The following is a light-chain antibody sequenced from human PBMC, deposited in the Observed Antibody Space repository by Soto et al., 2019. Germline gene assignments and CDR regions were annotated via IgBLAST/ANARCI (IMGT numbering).Light chain of an antibody. J-gene: IGKJ4*01. Sequence: DIQMTQSPPSLSASVGDRVTITCQASHDIGNYLNWYQQKPGKAPQLLISAASALQSGVPSRFSGSGSDTEFALTISSLQSEDFAVYYCQHYNTWPLTFGGGTKVDIK. CDR1: HDIGNY. CDR3: QHYNTWPLT. CDR2: AAS. V-gene: IGKV1-33*01.